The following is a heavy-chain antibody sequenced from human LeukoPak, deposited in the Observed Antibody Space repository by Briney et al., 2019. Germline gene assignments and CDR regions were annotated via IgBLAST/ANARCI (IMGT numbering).Heavy chain of an antibody. J-gene: IGHJ4*02. CDR1: GGTFSSYA. D-gene: IGHD3-10*01. CDR2: ISAYNGNT. Sequence: GASVKVSCKASGGTFSSYAISWVRQAPGQGLEWMGWISAYNGNTNYAQKLQGRVTVTTDTSTSTAYMELRSLRSDDTAVYYCARGDYYGSGTYYKKTVDYWGQGTLVTVSS. CDR3: ARGDYYGSGTYYKKTVDY. V-gene: IGHV1-18*01.